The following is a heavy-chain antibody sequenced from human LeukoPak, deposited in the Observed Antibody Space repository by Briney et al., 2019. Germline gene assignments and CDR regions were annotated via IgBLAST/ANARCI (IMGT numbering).Heavy chain of an antibody. D-gene: IGHD6-13*01. Sequence: KPSEALSLTCTVSGGSISSYYWSWIRQPPGKGLEWIGYIYYSGSTNYNPSLKSRVTISVDTSKNQFLLKLSSVTAADTAVYYCARLYSSSLGRVFDYWGQGTLVTVSS. CDR3: ARLYSSSLGRVFDY. V-gene: IGHV4-59*01. CDR1: GGSISSYY. CDR2: IYYSGST. J-gene: IGHJ4*02.